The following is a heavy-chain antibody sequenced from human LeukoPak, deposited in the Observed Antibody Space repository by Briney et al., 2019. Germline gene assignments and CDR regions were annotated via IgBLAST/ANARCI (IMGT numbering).Heavy chain of an antibody. CDR3: ASRLTQVGATTN. D-gene: IGHD1-26*01. CDR2: IYYSGST. J-gene: IGHJ4*02. Sequence: KTSETLSLTCTVSGGSISSSSYYWGWIRQPPGKGLEWIGSIYYSGSTYYNPSLKSRVTISVDTSKNQFSLKLSSVTAADTAAYYCASRLTQVGATTNWGQGTLVTVSS. CDR1: GGSISSSSYY. V-gene: IGHV4-39*01.